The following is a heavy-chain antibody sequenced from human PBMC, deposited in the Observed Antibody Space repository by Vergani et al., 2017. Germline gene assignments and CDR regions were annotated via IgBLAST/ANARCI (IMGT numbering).Heavy chain of an antibody. CDR3: AGSRPYCTSCSCSAI. Sequence: QVKLQESGPGLLKPSQTLSLTCTVSGESIRSGSHYWSWIRQPAGKGPEWIGHIHTGGSTDLNPSFKSRVSISVDTSNSQFSLKLNSVTVADTAVYYCAGSRPYCTSCSCSAIWVQGTLVTVSS. CDR2: IHTGGST. D-gene: IGHD2-2*01. J-gene: IGHJ4*02. CDR1: GESIRSGSHY. V-gene: IGHV4-61*02.